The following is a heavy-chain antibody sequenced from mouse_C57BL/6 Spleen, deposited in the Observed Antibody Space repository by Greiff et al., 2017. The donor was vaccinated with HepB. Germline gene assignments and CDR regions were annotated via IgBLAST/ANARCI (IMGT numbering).Heavy chain of an antibody. Sequence: EVHLVESGGDLVKPGGSLKLSCAASGFTFSSYGMSWVRQTPDKRLEWVATISSGGSYTYYPDSVKGRFTISRDNANNTLYLQLSSLKSEDTAMYYCASFITTVVARYAMDYWGQGTSVTVSS. CDR2: ISSGGSYT. J-gene: IGHJ4*01. CDR3: ASFITTVVARYAMDY. V-gene: IGHV5-6*01. CDR1: GFTFSSYG. D-gene: IGHD1-1*01.